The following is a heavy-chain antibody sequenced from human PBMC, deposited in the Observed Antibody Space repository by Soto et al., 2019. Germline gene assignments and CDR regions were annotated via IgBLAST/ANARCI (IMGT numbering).Heavy chain of an antibody. Sequence: SETLSLTCTVSGGSISSGGYYWSWIRQHPGKGLEWIGYIYYSGSTYYNPSLKSRVTISVDTSKNQFSLKLSSVTAADTAVYYCARCPGGGTTDPDYYYYGMDVWGQGTTVTVSS. V-gene: IGHV4-30-4*08. D-gene: IGHD1-7*01. CDR2: IYYSGST. CDR1: GGSISSGGYY. J-gene: IGHJ6*02. CDR3: ARCPGGGTTDPDYYYYGMDV.